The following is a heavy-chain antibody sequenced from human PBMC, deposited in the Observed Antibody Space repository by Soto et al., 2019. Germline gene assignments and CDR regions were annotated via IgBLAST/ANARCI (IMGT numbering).Heavy chain of an antibody. Sequence: QVQLQESGPGLVRPSQTLSLTCTVSSGSISTINYYWSWIRQHPEKGLGWIGYISYSGSTFYHSSLKSRVTISLDTYKKQFSLPLTSVTAADTAVYYCARSAQWDGFDPWGQGTMVTVSS. CDR3: ARSAQWDGFDP. V-gene: IGHV4-31*03. CDR2: ISYSGST. D-gene: IGHD2-8*01. CDR1: SGSISTINYY. J-gene: IGHJ3*01.